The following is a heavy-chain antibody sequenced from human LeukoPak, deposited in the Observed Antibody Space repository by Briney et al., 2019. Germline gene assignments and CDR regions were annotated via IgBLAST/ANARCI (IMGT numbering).Heavy chain of an antibody. D-gene: IGHD5-24*01. J-gene: IGHJ4*02. CDR3: ARARGPVDY. CDR1: GGSISSYY. Sequence: PSETLFLTCTVSGGSISSYYWSWIRQPPGKGLEWIGYIYYSGSTNYNPSLKSRVTISVDTSKNQFSLKLSSVTAADTAVYYCARARGPVDYWGQGTLVTVSS. V-gene: IGHV4-59*01. CDR2: IYYSGST.